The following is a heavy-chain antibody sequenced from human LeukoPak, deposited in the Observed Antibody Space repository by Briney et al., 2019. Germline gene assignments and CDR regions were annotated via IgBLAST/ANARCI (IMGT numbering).Heavy chain of an antibody. Sequence: GGSLRLSCAASGFTFSSYGMSWVRQAPGKGLEWVSAISGSGGSTYYADSVKGRFTISRDNSKNTLYLQMNSLRAEDTAVYYCAKDSIFGVVDGNFDYWGQGTLVTVSS. V-gene: IGHV3-23*01. J-gene: IGHJ4*02. CDR3: AKDSIFGVVDGNFDY. CDR1: GFTFSSYG. D-gene: IGHD3-3*01. CDR2: ISGSGGST.